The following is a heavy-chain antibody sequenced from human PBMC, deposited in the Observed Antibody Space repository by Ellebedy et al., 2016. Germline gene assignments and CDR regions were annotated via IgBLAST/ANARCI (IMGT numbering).Heavy chain of an antibody. Sequence: ASVKVSXXTSGGTFSNFALTWVRQAPGQGLEWMGWISPYNGDTKYAQKFQGRVSMTTDTSTGTAYMELRSLRSDDSAVYYCARDECSGSNCYANWFDPWGQGTLVTVSS. CDR1: GGTFSNFA. CDR2: ISPYNGDT. CDR3: ARDECSGSNCYANWFDP. V-gene: IGHV1-18*01. D-gene: IGHD2-15*01. J-gene: IGHJ5*02.